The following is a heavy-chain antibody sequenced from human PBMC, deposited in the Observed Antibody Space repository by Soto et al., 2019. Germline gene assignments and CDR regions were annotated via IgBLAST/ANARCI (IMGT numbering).Heavy chain of an antibody. CDR3: ARRSSGWYFDY. Sequence: GGSLRLSCAAAGFTFSSYAMSWVRQAPGKGLEWVSAISGSGGSTYYADSVKGRFTISRDNSKNTLYLQMNSLRAEDTAVYYCARRSSGWYFDYWGQGTLVTVSS. V-gene: IGHV3-23*01. CDR2: ISGSGGST. CDR1: GFTFSSYA. D-gene: IGHD6-19*01. J-gene: IGHJ4*02.